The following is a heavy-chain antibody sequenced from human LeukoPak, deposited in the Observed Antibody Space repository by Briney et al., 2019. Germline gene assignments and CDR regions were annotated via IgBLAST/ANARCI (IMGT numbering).Heavy chain of an antibody. Sequence: TGGSLRLSCAGSGFAASNSYMSWVRQAPGKGLEWVSIIYSDAITYYADSVKGRFTISRDNSKNTLSLQMNSLRAEDTAVYYCVRDSTTFRFGNWGQGTLVTVSS. CDR3: VRDSTTFRFGN. V-gene: IGHV3-53*01. CDR2: IYSDAIT. J-gene: IGHJ4*02. D-gene: IGHD1-26*01. CDR1: GFAASNSY.